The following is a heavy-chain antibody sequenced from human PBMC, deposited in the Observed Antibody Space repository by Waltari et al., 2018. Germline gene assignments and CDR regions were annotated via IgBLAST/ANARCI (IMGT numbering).Heavy chain of an antibody. CDR3: ARDSSPGDSSAWYDAFDV. Sequence: EAQLEESGGGLVQPGGSLRLSCAPSGFIFSSYWMTSLRQAPGKGLEWVANLKKDGSDKHYMDSVKGRFTISRDNAKNSLYLQMSSLRADDTAVYYCARDSSPGDSSAWYDAFDVWGRGTMVTVSS. CDR1: GFIFSSYW. J-gene: IGHJ3*01. V-gene: IGHV3-7*03. CDR2: LKKDGSDK. D-gene: IGHD6-19*01.